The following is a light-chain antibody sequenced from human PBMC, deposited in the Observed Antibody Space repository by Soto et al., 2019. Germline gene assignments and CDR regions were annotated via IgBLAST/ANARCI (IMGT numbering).Light chain of an antibody. CDR3: QQYGSSLIT. CDR2: AAS. CDR1: QSVSSSY. V-gene: IGKV3-20*01. J-gene: IGKJ1*01. Sequence: EIVLTQSPGTLSLSPGERATLSCRASQSVSSSYLAWYQQKPGQAPRLLIYAASSRATGIPDRFSGGGSGTDFTLTISRLEPEDFAVYFCQQYGSSLITFGQGTKVDIK.